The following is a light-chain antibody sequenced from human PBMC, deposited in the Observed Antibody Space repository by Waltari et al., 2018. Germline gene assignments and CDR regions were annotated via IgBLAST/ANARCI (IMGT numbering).Light chain of an antibody. J-gene: IGLJ3*02. CDR3: NSRDSSGNHWV. Sequence: SSELTQDPAVSVALGQTVRITCQGDSLRSYYASWYQQKPGQAPVLVIYGKNNRPSGIPDRFPGSSSGNTASLTITVVQAEDEADYYCNSRDSSGNHWVFGGGTKLTVL. CDR1: SLRSYY. V-gene: IGLV3-19*01. CDR2: GKN.